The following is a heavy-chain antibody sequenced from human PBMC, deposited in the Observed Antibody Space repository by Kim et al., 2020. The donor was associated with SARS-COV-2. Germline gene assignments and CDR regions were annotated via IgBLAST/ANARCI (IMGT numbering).Heavy chain of an antibody. V-gene: IGHV3-21*01. Sequence: GGSLRLSCAASGFTFSSYSMNWVRQAPGKGLEWVSSISSSSSYIYYADSVKGRFTISRDNAKNSLYLQMNSLRAEDTAVYYCAREWGRSYDILTPLGGTYYYGMDVWGQGTTVTVSS. CDR2: ISSSSSYI. J-gene: IGHJ6*02. D-gene: IGHD3-9*01. CDR3: AREWGRSYDILTPLGGTYYYGMDV. CDR1: GFTFSSYS.